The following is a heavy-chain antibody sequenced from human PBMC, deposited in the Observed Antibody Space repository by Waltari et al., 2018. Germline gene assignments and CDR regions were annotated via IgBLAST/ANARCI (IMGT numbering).Heavy chain of an antibody. CDR1: GFTFGDYA. J-gene: IGHJ4*02. Sequence: EVQLVESGGGLVQPGRSLRLSCTASGFTFGDYAMSWVRQAPGKGLEWVGFIRSKAYGGTTEYAASVKGRFTISRDDSKSIAYLQMNSLKTEDTAVYYCTRGRPPYYYDSSGYYDYWGQGTLVTVSS. CDR2: IRSKAYGGTT. V-gene: IGHV3-49*04. CDR3: TRGRPPYYYDSSGYYDY. D-gene: IGHD3-22*01.